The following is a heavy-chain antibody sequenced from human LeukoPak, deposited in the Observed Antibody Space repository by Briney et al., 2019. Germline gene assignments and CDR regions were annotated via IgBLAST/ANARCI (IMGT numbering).Heavy chain of an antibody. J-gene: IGHJ4*02. Sequence: ASVKVSCKASGYTFTSYGISWVRQAPGQGLEWMGWISGYNGNTNYAQILQGRVTMTTDTSTCTAYMELRSLRSDDTAVYYCARVAEDCSSTRCYAGVDYWGQGTLVTVSS. CDR2: ISGYNGNT. V-gene: IGHV1-18*01. CDR3: ARVAEDCSSTRCYAGVDY. D-gene: IGHD2-2*01. CDR1: GYTFTSYG.